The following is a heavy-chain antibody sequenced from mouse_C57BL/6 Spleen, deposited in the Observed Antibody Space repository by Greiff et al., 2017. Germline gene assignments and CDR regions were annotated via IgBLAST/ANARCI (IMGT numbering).Heavy chain of an antibody. V-gene: IGHV1-82*01. CDR1: GYAFSSSW. Sequence: QVQLQQSGPELVKPGASVKISCKASGYAFSSSWMNWVKQRPGKGLEWIGRIYPGDGDTNYNGKFKGKATLTADKSSSTAYMQLSSLTSEDSAVYFCAREVYSVDYWGQGTSVTVSS. J-gene: IGHJ4*01. CDR3: AREVYSVDY. CDR2: IYPGDGDT. D-gene: IGHD1-1*01.